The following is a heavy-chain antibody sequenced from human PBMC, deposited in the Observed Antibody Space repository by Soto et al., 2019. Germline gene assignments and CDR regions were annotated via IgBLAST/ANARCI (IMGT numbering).Heavy chain of an antibody. CDR1: GGSISSGDYY. Sequence: TLSLTCTVSGGSISSGDYYWSWIRQPPGKGLEWIGYIYYGGSTYYNPSLKSRVTISVDTSKNQFSLKLSSVTAADTAVYYCARDRGDKVGSSSFDYWGQGPLVTVSS. J-gene: IGHJ4*02. CDR2: IYYGGST. V-gene: IGHV4-30-4*01. CDR3: ARDRGDKVGSSSFDY. D-gene: IGHD7-27*01.